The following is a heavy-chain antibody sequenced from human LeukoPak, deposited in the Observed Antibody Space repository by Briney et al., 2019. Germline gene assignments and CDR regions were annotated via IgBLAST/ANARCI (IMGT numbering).Heavy chain of an antibody. CDR2: INHSGST. CDR1: GGSFSGYY. V-gene: IGHV4-34*01. Sequence: SETLSLTCAVYGGSFSGYYWSWIRQPPGKGLEWIGEINHSGSTNYNPSLKSRVTISVDTSKNQFPLKLSSVTAADTAVYYCAREGVKQLVDYWGQGTLVTVSS. D-gene: IGHD6-6*01. J-gene: IGHJ4*02. CDR3: AREGVKQLVDY.